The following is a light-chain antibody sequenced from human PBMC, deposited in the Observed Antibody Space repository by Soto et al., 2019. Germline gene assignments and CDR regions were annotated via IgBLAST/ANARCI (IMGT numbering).Light chain of an antibody. Sequence: DIQMTQSPSSLSASVGDRVTITCRASQSISSYLNWYQQKPGKAPKLLIYAASSLQSGVPSRFSGSGSGTDFTLTFSSLQPEDFATYYCQQSYSTLPLTFGGGTKVEIK. CDR2: AAS. J-gene: IGKJ4*01. V-gene: IGKV1-39*01. CDR3: QQSYSTLPLT. CDR1: QSISSY.